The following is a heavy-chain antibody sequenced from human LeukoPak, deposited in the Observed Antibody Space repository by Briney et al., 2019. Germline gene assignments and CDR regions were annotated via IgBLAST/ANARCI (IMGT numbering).Heavy chain of an antibody. CDR2: IYYSGST. CDR1: GGSISSSSYY. J-gene: IGHJ1*01. D-gene: IGHD1-26*01. V-gene: IGHV4-39*01. CDR3: VRQGSGTYWDRNFQH. Sequence: SETLSLTCTVSGGSISSSSYYWGWIRQPPGKGLEWIGSIYYSGSTYYNPSLKSRVTISVDTSKNQFSLKLSSVTAADTAVYYCVRQGSGTYWDRNFQHWGQGTLVIVSS.